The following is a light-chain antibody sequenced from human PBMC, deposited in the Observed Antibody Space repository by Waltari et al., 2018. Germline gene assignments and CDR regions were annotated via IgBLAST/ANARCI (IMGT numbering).Light chain of an antibody. CDR3: LQHDNFPWT. Sequence: ETILTQSAAFMSATPGDKVTISCKASQDIDDDMNWYQQRPGEAPKLLIRDATSLVFGIPPRFGGSGFGTDFTLTINNVESEDAAYYFCLQHDNFPWTFGQGTKVEIK. V-gene: IGKV5-2*01. CDR2: DAT. J-gene: IGKJ1*01. CDR1: QDIDDD.